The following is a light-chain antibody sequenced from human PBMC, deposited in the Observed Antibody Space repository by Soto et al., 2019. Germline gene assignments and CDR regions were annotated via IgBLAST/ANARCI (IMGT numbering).Light chain of an antibody. Sequence: EIVLTQSPGTLSLSPGESATLSCRASQAVSSNYLAWYQQKPGQAPRLLISGASGRATGVPDRFTGSGSGTDFTLTISRLEPEDFAVYYCQQYGSSGTFGQGTKVDI. V-gene: IGKV3-20*01. CDR1: QAVSSNY. CDR2: GAS. J-gene: IGKJ1*01. CDR3: QQYGSSGT.